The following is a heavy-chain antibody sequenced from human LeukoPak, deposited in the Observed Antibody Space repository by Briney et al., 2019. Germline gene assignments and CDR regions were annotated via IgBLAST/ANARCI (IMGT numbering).Heavy chain of an antibody. V-gene: IGHV4-34*01. J-gene: IGHJ5*02. CDR2: INHSGST. CDR1: GGSFSGYY. CDR3: ARGRRPAAYRRWFDP. D-gene: IGHD2-2*01. Sequence: SGTLSLTCAVYGGSFSGYYWSWIRQPPGKGLEWIGEINHSGSTNYNPSLKSRVTISVDTSKNQFSLKLSSVTAADTAVYYCARGRRPAAYRRWFDPWGQGTLVTVSS.